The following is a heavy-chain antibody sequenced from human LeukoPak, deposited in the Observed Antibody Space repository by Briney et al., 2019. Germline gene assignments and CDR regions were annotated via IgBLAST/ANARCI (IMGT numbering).Heavy chain of an antibody. CDR3: ARDPGFMVRGSRRGYDDYYYYMDV. CDR1: GGSISSYY. V-gene: IGHV4-4*07. Sequence: SETLSLTCTVSGGSISSYYWTWIRQPAGKGLEWIGRIYASGSTNYNPSLKSRVTISVDTSKNQFSLKLSSVTAADTAVYYCARDPGFMVRGSRRGYDDYYYYMDVWGKGTTVTISS. J-gene: IGHJ6*03. CDR2: IYASGST. D-gene: IGHD3-10*01.